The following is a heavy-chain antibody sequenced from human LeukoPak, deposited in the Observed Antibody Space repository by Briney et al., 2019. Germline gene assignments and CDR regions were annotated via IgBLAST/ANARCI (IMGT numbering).Heavy chain of an antibody. CDR3: AKLGGSSYYYGMDV. CDR1: GFTFSTHT. CDR2: ISGSGGST. D-gene: IGHD2-15*01. Sequence: GGSLRLSCAASGFTFSTHTMSWVRQAPGTGLEWVSAISGSGGSTYYADSVKGRFTISRDNSKNTLYLQMNSLRAEDTAVYYCAKLGGSSYYYGMDVWGQGTTVTVSS. J-gene: IGHJ6*02. V-gene: IGHV3-23*01.